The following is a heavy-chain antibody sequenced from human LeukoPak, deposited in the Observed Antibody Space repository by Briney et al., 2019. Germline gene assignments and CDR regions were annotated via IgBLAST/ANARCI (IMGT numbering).Heavy chain of an antibody. D-gene: IGHD5-24*01. Sequence: ASVKVSCKTSGYIFTPHHVHWMRQAPGQGLELLGWVSAANNPEYSQKFQGRVVITRDASATTSYLELNSLRSEDTAVYYCAMSVEMPPIPSFDYWGQGTLVTVSS. CDR1: GYIFTPHH. CDR3: AMSVEMPPIPSFDY. J-gene: IGHJ4*02. CDR2: VSAANNP. V-gene: IGHV1-3*01.